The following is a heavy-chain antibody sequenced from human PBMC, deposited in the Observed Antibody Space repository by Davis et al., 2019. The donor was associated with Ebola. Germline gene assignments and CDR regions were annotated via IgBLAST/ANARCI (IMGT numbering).Heavy chain of an antibody. CDR1: GGTFSSYA. V-gene: IGHV1-8*02. CDR3: ARVENTHGVDY. Sequence: ASVKVSCKASGGTFSSYAINWVRQATGQGLEWMGWMNPNSGNTGYAQKFQGRVTMTRNTSISTAYMELSSLRSEDTAVYYCARVENTHGVDYWGQGTLVTVSS. J-gene: IGHJ4*02. CDR2: MNPNSGNT. D-gene: IGHD2/OR15-2a*01.